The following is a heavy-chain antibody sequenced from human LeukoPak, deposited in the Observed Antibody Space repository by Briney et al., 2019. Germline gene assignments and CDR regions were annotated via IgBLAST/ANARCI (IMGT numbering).Heavy chain of an antibody. CDR1: GFTFSSYA. D-gene: IGHD3/OR15-3a*01. Sequence: GGSLRLSCAAPGFTFSSYAMSWVRQAPGKGLEWVSAISGSGGSTYYADSVKRRFNIPSDNSKTTLYLKTNSLRAEDTAVYYCAKDGRDFWTINYYYYYMDVWGKGTTVTVSS. CDR2: ISGSGGST. CDR3: AKDGRDFWTINYYYYYMDV. J-gene: IGHJ6*03. V-gene: IGHV3-23*01.